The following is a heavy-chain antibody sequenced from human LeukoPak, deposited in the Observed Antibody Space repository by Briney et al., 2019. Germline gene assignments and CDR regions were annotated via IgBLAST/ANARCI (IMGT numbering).Heavy chain of an antibody. V-gene: IGHV3-30*18. D-gene: IGHD4/OR15-4a*01. CDR2: ILSDGSIK. CDR3: AKDSSDDYPDY. J-gene: IGHJ4*02. Sequence: GGSLILSCAASGFTFSSYAMYWVRRPPGKGLEWVAVILSDGSIKYYADSVKGRFTISRDNAKNTLYLQMQNVRTEDTSIYYCAKDSSDDYPDYWGQGTLVTVSS. CDR1: GFTFSSYA.